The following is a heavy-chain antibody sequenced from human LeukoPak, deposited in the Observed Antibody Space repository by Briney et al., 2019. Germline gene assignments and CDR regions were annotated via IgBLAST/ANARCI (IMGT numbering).Heavy chain of an antibody. CDR3: ATGASKVTTDFANY. D-gene: IGHD4-17*01. CDR2: IDPRDSYT. J-gene: IGHJ4*02. V-gene: IGHV5-10-1*01. CDR1: GYSFTNYW. Sequence: GESLKISCKGSGYSFTNYWISWVRQMPGKGLEWMGRIDPRDSYTKYSPSFEGHVTISVDRSISSAFLQWNSLKASDSAMYYCATGASKVTTDFANYWGQGTQVVVSS.